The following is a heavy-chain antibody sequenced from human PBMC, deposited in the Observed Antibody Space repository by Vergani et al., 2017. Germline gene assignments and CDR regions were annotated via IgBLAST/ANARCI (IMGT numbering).Heavy chain of an antibody. J-gene: IGHJ1*01. V-gene: IGHV4-31*03. CDR2: IYYSGST. CDR3: AQYGSGSYYRGAIY. CDR1: GGSISSGGYY. D-gene: IGHD3-10*01. Sequence: QVQLQESGPGLVKPSQTLSLTCTVSGGSISSGGYYWSWIRQHPGKGLEWIGYIYYSGSTYYNPSLKRRVTVSVNTSKNPFSLKLSSVTAADTAVYYCAQYGSGSYYRGAIYWSQGTLVTVSS.